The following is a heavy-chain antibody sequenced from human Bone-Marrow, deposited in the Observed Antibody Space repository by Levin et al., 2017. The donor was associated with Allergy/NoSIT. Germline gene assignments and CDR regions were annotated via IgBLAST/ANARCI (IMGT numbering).Heavy chain of an antibody. CDR2: IYHTGSA. CDR1: DYSITSGYN. J-gene: IGHJ4*02. Sequence: GSLRLSCEVSDYSITSGYNWGWIRQPPGKGLEWIGNIYHTGSAYYNPSLKSRVTLLVDRSTNRFSLKMNSVTASDTAVYYCAGQRAAVGAFDYWGPGTLVRVSS. CDR3: AGQRAAVGAFDY. V-gene: IGHV4-38-2*01. D-gene: IGHD6-13*01.